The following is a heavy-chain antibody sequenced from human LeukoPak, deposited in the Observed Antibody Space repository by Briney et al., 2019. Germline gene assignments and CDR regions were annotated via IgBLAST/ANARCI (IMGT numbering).Heavy chain of an antibody. CDR3: ARRRLGVWMVRGGGGMDV. D-gene: IGHD3-10*01. J-gene: IGHJ6*02. CDR2: INHSGST. Sequence: SETLSLTCAVYGRPFSGYYWSWIRQPPGKGLEWIGEINHSGSTHYNPPLKSRVTISVDTYKNQFSLKLSSVTAADTDVYYCARRRLGVWMVRGGGGMDVWGQGTTVTVSS. V-gene: IGHV4-34*01. CDR1: GRPFSGYY.